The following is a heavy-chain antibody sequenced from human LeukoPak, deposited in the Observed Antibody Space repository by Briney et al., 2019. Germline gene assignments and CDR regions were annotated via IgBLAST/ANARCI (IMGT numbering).Heavy chain of an antibody. CDR2: IYPGDSDT. CDR3: ARMTGFAYTSYYYYYMDV. J-gene: IGHJ6*03. D-gene: IGHD3-16*01. Sequence: GASLQISCEGSGYIFTSYWIGWVRQLPGKGLEWMGIIYPGDSDTRYSPSFQGQVTISADKSISTAYLQWSSLKASDTAMYYCARMTGFAYTSYYYYYMDVWGKGTTVTVSS. V-gene: IGHV5-51*01. CDR1: GYIFTSYW.